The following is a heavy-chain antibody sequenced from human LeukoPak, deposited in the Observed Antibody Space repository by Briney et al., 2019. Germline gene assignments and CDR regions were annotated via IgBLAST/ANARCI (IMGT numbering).Heavy chain of an antibody. J-gene: IGHJ4*02. CDR1: GFMFSNYA. V-gene: IGHV3-23*01. D-gene: IGHD6-13*01. CDR3: AKVMGIAAAGTVPYFDY. Sequence: GGSLRLSCTASGFMFSNYAMSWVRQAPGKGLEWVSTITDSGGSTYYADSVKGRFIISRDNSKNTLDLQMNTLRAEDTAVYYCAKVMGIAAAGTVPYFDYWGQGTLVTVSS. CDR2: ITDSGGST.